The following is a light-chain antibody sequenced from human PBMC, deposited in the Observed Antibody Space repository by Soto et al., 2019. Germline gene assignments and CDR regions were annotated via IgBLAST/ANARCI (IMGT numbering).Light chain of an antibody. CDR3: SSYTSSNTPYV. CDR1: SSDVGAYNF. CDR2: EVT. Sequence: QSVLTQPPSVSAAPGQKVTISCTGSSSDVGAYNFVSWYQHHPGKAPKLILYEVTTRPSGVSSRFSGSKSGNTASLTISGLQADDEANYYCSSYTSSNTPYVFGTGTKVTVL. J-gene: IGLJ1*01. V-gene: IGLV2-14*01.